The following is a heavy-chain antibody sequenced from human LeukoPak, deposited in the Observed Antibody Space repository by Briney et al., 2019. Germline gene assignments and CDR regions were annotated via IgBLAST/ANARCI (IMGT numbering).Heavy chain of an antibody. J-gene: IGHJ4*02. CDR1: GYTLSSYG. V-gene: IGHV1-18*01. CDR3: ATLYQFDY. Sequence: ASVKVSCKASGYTLSSYGITWVRQAPGQGLEWMGWSSAYNGNTNYAQKFKGRVTMTTDTSTSTAYMELRSLRSDDTAVYYCATLYQFDYWGQGTLVTVSS. CDR2: SSAYNGNT. D-gene: IGHD2-2*01.